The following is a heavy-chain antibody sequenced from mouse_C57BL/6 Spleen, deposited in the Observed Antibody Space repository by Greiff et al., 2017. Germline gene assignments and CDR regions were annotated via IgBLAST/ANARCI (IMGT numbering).Heavy chain of an antibody. CDR1: GFTFSDYY. V-gene: IGHV5-16*01. J-gene: IGHJ2*01. Sequence: EVKLMESEGGLVQPGSSMKLSCTASGFTFSDYYMAWVRQVPEKGLEWVANINYDGSSTYYLVSLKSRFIISRDNAKNILYLQMSSLKSEDTATYYCAREGGYGNPYYFDYWGQGTTLTVSS. CDR3: AREGGYGNPYYFDY. D-gene: IGHD2-1*01. CDR2: INYDGSST.